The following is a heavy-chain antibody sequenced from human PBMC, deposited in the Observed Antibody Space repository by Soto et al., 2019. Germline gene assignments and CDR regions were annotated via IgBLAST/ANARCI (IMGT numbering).Heavy chain of an antibody. CDR1: EFTFSSYA. CDR3: ARPIPRWSYHYGMDV. CDR2: ISFDGRKE. J-gene: IGHJ6*02. V-gene: IGHV3-30*03. D-gene: IGHD2-15*01. Sequence: QLVESGGRGVQPGRSLRLSCEASEFTFSSYAMHWVRQAPGRGLEWVALISFDGRKEFYADSVKGRFIISRDNSRSMVYSQMDGLRPDDTAIYYCARPIPRWSYHYGMDVWGQGTTVTVSS.